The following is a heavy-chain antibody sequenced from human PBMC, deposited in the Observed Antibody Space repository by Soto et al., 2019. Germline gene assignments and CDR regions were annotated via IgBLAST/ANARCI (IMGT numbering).Heavy chain of an antibody. CDR1: GFTFSSYG. V-gene: IGHV3-30*18. D-gene: IGHD1-26*01. Sequence: QTGGSLRLSCAASGFTFSSYGMHWVRQAPGKGLEWVAVISYDGSNKYYADSVKGRFTISRDNSKNTLYLQMNSLRAEDTAVYYCAKEYSGSYSLGGMDVWGQGTTVTVSS. J-gene: IGHJ6*02. CDR2: ISYDGSNK. CDR3: AKEYSGSYSLGGMDV.